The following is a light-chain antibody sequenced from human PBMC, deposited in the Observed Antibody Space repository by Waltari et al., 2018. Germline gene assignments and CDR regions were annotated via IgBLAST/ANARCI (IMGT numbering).Light chain of an antibody. CDR3: QHYVRLPVT. CDR1: QSVSRA. V-gene: IGKV3-20*01. Sequence: EIVLTQSPGTLSLSPGDRVNLSCRASQSVSRALAWYQQKPGPAPRLLIYGASSRATGIPDRFSGSGSGTDFSLTISRLEPEDFAVYYCQHYVRLPVTFGQGTKVEIK. J-gene: IGKJ1*01. CDR2: GAS.